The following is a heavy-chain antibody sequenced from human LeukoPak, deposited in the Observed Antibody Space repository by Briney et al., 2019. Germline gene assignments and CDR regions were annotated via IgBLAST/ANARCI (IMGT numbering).Heavy chain of an antibody. CDR3: AKLKYSSSWYYYYY. Sequence: GSLRLSCAASGFTFSSYAMSWVRQAPGQGLEWVSAISGSGGSTYYADSVKGRFTISRDNSKNTLYLQMNSLRAEDTAVYYCAKLKYSSSWYYYYYWGQGTRVTVSS. J-gene: IGHJ4*02. V-gene: IGHV3-23*01. D-gene: IGHD6-13*01. CDR2: ISGSGGST. CDR1: GFTFSSYA.